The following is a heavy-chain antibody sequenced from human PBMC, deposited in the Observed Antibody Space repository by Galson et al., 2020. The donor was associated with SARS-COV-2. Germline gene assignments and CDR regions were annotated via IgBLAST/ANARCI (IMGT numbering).Heavy chain of an antibody. CDR2: IYYSGST. V-gene: IGHV4-59*13. CDR3: ARASYYYDSSGYTVPWFDP. Sequence: SETLSLTCTVSGGSISSYYWSWIRQPPGKGLEWIGYIYYSGSTNYNPSLKSRVTISVDTSKNQFSLKLSSVTAADTAVYYCARASYYYDSSGYTVPWFDPWGQGTLVTVSS. D-gene: IGHD3-22*01. J-gene: IGHJ5*02. CDR1: GGSISSYY.